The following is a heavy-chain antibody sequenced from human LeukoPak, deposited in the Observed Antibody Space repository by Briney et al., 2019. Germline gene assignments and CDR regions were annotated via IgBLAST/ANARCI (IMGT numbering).Heavy chain of an antibody. V-gene: IGHV3-23*01. J-gene: IGHJ4*02. CDR3: AKGLNRYSSGWYSDFDY. D-gene: IGHD6-19*01. CDR2: ISGSGGST. Sequence: GGALRLSCAPSRFTFSSYAMSWVRQAPGKGLWWVSAISGSGGSTYYADSVKGRSTISRDNSKNTLYLQMISLRTNDTAVYYCAKGLNRYSSGWYSDFDYWGQGILVTVSS. CDR1: RFTFSSYA.